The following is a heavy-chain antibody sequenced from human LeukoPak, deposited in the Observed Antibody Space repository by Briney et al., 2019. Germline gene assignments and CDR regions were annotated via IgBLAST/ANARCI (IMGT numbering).Heavy chain of an antibody. CDR3: ARRENYYYGMDV. V-gene: IGHV5-51*01. J-gene: IGHJ6*02. Sequence: HGESLKISCKGSGYSFTSYWIGWLRQMPGKGLELMGIIYPGDSDTRYSPSFKGQVTISADKPINTAYLQWSSLKASDTAMYYCARRENYYYGMDVWGPGTTVTVSS. D-gene: IGHD1-26*01. CDR2: IYPGDSDT. CDR1: GYSFTSYW.